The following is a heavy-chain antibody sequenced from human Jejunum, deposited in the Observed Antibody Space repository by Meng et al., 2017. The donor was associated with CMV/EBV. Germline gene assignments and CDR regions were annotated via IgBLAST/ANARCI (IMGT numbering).Heavy chain of an antibody. V-gene: IGHV3-23*01. CDR2: ISESGTNT. Sequence: EVQLLESGGGLVQPXGSLRLSCAASGFTFNKQDMTWVRQAPGKGLEWVAHISESGTNTNYADSVRGRFRISRDNSKNTLYLEMNSLRAEDTAVYFCANRAWIESCGQGTLVTVSS. D-gene: IGHD5-12*01. CDR1: GFTFNKQD. CDR3: ANRAWIES. J-gene: IGHJ4*02.